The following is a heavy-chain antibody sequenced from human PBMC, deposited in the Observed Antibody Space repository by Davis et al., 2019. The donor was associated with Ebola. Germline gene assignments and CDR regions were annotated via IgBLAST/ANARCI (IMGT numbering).Heavy chain of an antibody. J-gene: IGHJ4*02. CDR1: RFTFSSYA. CDR3: AKQRGYGYPAYYFDY. D-gene: IGHD5-12*01. Sequence: GESLKISCAASRFTFSSYAMTWVRQAPGKGLEWVSAISGSGDSTYYVDSVKGRFTISRDNSKSTLYLQMNSLRAGDTAVYYCAKQRGYGYPAYYFDYWGQGTLVTVSS. V-gene: IGHV3-23*01. CDR2: ISGSGDST.